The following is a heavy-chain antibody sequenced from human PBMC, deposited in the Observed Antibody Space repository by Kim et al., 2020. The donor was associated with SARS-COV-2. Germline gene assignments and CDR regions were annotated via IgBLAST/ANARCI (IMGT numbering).Heavy chain of an antibody. V-gene: IGHV3-30-3*01. J-gene: IGHJ5*02. CDR2: ISYDGSNK. CDR3: ARDSNYYDSSGPYH. Sequence: GGSLRLSCAASGFTFSSYAMHWVRQAPGKGLEWVAVISYDGSNKYYADSVKGRFTISRDNSKNTLYLQMNSLRAEDTAVYYCARDSNYYDSSGPYHWGQGTLVTVSS. D-gene: IGHD3-22*01. CDR1: GFTFSSYA.